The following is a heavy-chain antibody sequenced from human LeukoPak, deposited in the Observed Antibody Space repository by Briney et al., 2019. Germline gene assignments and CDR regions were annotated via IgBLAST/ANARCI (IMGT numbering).Heavy chain of an antibody. Sequence: PSETLSLTCAVSGASITNTWWGWVRQSPGKGLEWIGEIFHSGSTNYNPSLKSRVTISLDTSNNHFFLRLSSVTAADTAVYYCSRPFSYSMDVWGKGTTVTVSS. V-gene: IGHV4-4*02. CDR2: IFHSGST. CDR3: SRPFSYSMDV. J-gene: IGHJ6*03. CDR1: GASITNTW. D-gene: IGHD2-21*01.